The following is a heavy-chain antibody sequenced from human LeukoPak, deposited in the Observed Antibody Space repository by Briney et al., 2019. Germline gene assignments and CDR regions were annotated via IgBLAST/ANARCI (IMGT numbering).Heavy chain of an antibody. D-gene: IGHD6-13*01. Sequence: SETLSLTCSVSGGSINNYYWSWIRQPPGQGPEWIGYIFYSGITTCNPSLKSRVSISLDTSTKQLSLKLDSVTAADTAVYYCARHAAAATNIWFDPWGQGTRVTVSS. V-gene: IGHV4-59*08. CDR1: GGSINNYY. CDR3: ARHAAAATNIWFDP. CDR2: IFYSGIT. J-gene: IGHJ5*02.